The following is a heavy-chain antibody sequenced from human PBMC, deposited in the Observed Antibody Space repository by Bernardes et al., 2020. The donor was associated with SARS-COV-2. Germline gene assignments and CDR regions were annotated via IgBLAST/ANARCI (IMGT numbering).Heavy chain of an antibody. D-gene: IGHD2-21*01. J-gene: IGHJ4*02. CDR2: ISNDGSNV. Sequence: GGSLRLSCAASGFTFSDHGMHWVRQAPGKGLEWVALISNDGSNVQYADSVKGRFTVSRDNSKNTLYLQMNSLRTDDMAVYYCAMACGGAMNCYYTDFWGQGTRVTVSS. V-gene: IGHV3-30*03. CDR3: AMACGGAMNCYYTDF. CDR1: GFTFSDHG.